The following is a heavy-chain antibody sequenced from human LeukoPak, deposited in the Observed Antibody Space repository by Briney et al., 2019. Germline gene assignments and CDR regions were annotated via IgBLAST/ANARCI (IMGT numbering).Heavy chain of an antibody. Sequence: ASVKVSCKASGYTFTSYGLSWVRQAPGQGLEWMGWISAYNGNTNYAQKLQGRVTMTTDTSTSTAYMELRSLRSDDTAVYYRARDDILIGSDYWGQGTLVTVSS. J-gene: IGHJ4*02. D-gene: IGHD3-9*01. CDR1: GYTFTSYG. CDR2: ISAYNGNT. V-gene: IGHV1-18*04. CDR3: ARDDILIGSDY.